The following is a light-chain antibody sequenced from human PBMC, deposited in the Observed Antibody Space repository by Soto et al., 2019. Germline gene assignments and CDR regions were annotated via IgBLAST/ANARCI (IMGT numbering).Light chain of an antibody. CDR3: KEYLNSLPA. Sequence: DIQMTQSPSTLSASVGDRVTITCRASQSISSWLAWYQQKPGKAPKLLIYKAYSLESGVPSRFSGSGSGTEFTLTIRSLQAEDVAVYYCKEYLNSLPAFGQGTKVDIK. CDR2: KAY. V-gene: IGKV1-5*03. CDR1: QSISSW. J-gene: IGKJ1*01.